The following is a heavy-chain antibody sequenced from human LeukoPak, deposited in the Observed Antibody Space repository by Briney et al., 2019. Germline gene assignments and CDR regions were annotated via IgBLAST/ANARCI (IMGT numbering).Heavy chain of an antibody. V-gene: IGHV1-18*01. CDR2: ISVYNGHT. CDR3: ARGGRWELPRPYAFDI. Sequence: ASVKVSCKASGYTFTSYGISWVRQAPGQGLEWMGWISVYNGHTNYAQKLQGRVTMTTDTSTSTAYMELRSLRYDDTGLYYCARGGRWELPRPYAFDIWGQGTMVTVSS. J-gene: IGHJ3*02. CDR1: GYTFTSYG. D-gene: IGHD1-26*01.